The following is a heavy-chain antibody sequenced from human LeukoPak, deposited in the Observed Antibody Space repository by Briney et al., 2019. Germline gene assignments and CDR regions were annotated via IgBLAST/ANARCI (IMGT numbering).Heavy chain of an antibody. CDR2: ISSSSSTI. CDR1: GFTFSSYS. V-gene: IGHV3-48*02. D-gene: IGHD2-15*01. CDR3: ARDNYCSGGSCYSSWFDP. J-gene: IGHJ5*02. Sequence: PGGSLRLSCAASGFTFSSYSMTWVRQAPGKGLEWVSYISSSSSTIYYADSVKGRFTISRDNAKNSLYLQMNSLRDEDTAVYYCARDNYCSGGSCYSSWFDPWGQGTLVTVSS.